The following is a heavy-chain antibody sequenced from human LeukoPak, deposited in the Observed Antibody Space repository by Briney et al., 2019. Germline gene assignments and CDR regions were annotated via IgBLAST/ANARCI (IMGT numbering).Heavy chain of an antibody. CDR1: GFTFTSYY. D-gene: IGHD3-3*01. CDR2: INPSGGST. Sequence: GGSLRLSCAASGFTFTSYYMHWVRQAPGQGLEWMGIINPSGGSTSYAQKFQGRVTMTRDTSTSTVYMELSSLRSEDTAVYYCARGGYDSGFDPWGQGTLVTVSS. V-gene: IGHV1-46*01. J-gene: IGHJ5*02. CDR3: ARGGYDSGFDP.